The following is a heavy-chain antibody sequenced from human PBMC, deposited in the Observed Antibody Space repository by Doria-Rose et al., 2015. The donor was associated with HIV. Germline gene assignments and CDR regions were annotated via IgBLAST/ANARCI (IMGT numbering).Heavy chain of an antibody. CDR3: ARIKSSRWYHKYYFDF. CDR2: IFSDDEG. Sequence: QITLKESGPALVKPTEALTLTCTVSGVSLSSPGMGVSWIRQPPGKALEWLANIFSDDEGYYITSLKSRLTISRGSSKSQVVLTMTDMDPVDTATYYCARIKSSRWYHKYYFDFWGQGTLVIVSA. V-gene: IGHV2-26*01. D-gene: IGHD6-13*01. J-gene: IGHJ4*02. CDR1: GVSLSSPGMG.